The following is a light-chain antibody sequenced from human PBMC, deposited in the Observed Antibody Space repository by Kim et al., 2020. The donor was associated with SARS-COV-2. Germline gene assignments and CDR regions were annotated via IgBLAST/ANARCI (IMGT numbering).Light chain of an antibody. V-gene: IGLV1-51*01. Sequence: QSVLTQSPSVSAAPGQKVTISCSGSTFNIENNYVSWYQQLPGTAPKLLIYDDNRRPSGIPDRFSGSKSGTSATLGITGLQTGDEADYYCGSWDSSLSGVVFGGGTQLTVL. CDR3: GSWDSSLSGVV. CDR2: DDN. J-gene: IGLJ2*01. CDR1: TFNIENNY.